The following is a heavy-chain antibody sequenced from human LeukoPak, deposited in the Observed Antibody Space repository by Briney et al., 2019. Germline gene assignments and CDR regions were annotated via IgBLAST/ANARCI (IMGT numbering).Heavy chain of an antibody. Sequence: ASVKVSCKASGYTFTSYDINWVRQATGQGLEWMGWMNPNSGNTGYAQKFQGRVTITRNTSISTAYMELSSLRSEDAAVYYCARGVYYDSSGSLYWFDPWGQGTLVTVSS. CDR1: GYTFTSYD. D-gene: IGHD3-22*01. V-gene: IGHV1-8*03. CDR2: MNPNSGNT. CDR3: ARGVYYDSSGSLYWFDP. J-gene: IGHJ5*02.